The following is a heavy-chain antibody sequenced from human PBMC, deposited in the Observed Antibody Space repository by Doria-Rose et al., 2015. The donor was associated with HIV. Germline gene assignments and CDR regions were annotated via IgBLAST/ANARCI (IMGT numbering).Heavy chain of an antibody. CDR3: ATGREVAAVHSHRDDY. CDR2: ISYDASSK. CDR1: GFTFRRYA. V-gene: IGHV3-30-3*01. Sequence: VESGGGVVQPGRSLRLSCATSGFTFRRYAMHWVRQAPGKGLERVAVISYDASSKVYADSVKGRFTISRDTYTNTLYLQMSNLRTEDTAVYYCATGREVAAVHSHRDDYWGQGTLVTVSS. D-gene: IGHD6-19*01. J-gene: IGHJ4*02.